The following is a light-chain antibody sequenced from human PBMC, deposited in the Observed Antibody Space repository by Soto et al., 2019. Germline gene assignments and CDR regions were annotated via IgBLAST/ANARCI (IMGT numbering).Light chain of an antibody. Sequence: EIVLTQSPGTLSLSPGERATLSCRASQSVSSSYLAWYQQKPGQAPRLLIYGASSRATGIPDRFSGSGSGTDFTLTISDLEPADFGLYYCQQRLNWPPNFGQGTKVDIK. CDR1: QSVSSSY. CDR3: QQRLNWPPN. CDR2: GAS. J-gene: IGKJ1*01. V-gene: IGKV3D-20*02.